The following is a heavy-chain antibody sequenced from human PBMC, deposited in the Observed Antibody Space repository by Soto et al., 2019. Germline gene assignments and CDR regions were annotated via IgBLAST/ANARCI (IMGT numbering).Heavy chain of an antibody. Sequence: EVQLVESGGDLVQPGGSLRLSCAASGFTFSGHWMHWVRQVPGKGLEWVSRINTDGGSSAYADSVKGRFTISRDNAKNTRYLRMNGLRAEDTAVYYCAREAGYCSRTSCYRRAFDTWGQGTTVTVSS. CDR1: GFTFSGHW. V-gene: IGHV3-74*03. CDR3: AREAGYCSRTSCYRRAFDT. D-gene: IGHD2-2*01. CDR2: INTDGGSS. J-gene: IGHJ3*02.